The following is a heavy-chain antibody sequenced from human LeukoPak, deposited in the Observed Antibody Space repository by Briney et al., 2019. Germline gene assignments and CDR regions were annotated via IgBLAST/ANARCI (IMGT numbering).Heavy chain of an antibody. J-gene: IGHJ3*02. Sequence: ASVKVSCKASGYTFTSYGISWVRQAPGQGLEWMGWISAYNGNTNYAQKLQGRVTMTTDTSTSTAYMEPRSLRSDDTAVYYCARTERITMIVVDPDAFDIWGQGTMVTVSS. V-gene: IGHV1-18*01. D-gene: IGHD3-22*01. CDR2: ISAYNGNT. CDR3: ARTERITMIVVDPDAFDI. CDR1: GYTFTSYG.